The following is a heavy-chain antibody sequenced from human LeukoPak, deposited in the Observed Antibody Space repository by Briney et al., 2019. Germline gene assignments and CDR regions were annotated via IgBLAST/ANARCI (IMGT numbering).Heavy chain of an antibody. J-gene: IGHJ4*02. D-gene: IGHD2-15*01. V-gene: IGHV3-48*01. CDR2: ISSSSSTI. CDR1: GFTFSSYS. Sequence: GGSLRLSCAASGFTFSSYSMNWVRQAPGKGLEWVSYISSSSSTIYYADSVKGRFTISRDDAKNSLYLQMNSLRAEDTAVYYCARGYCSGGSCYSLSPDYWGQGTLVTVSS. CDR3: ARGYCSGGSCYSLSPDY.